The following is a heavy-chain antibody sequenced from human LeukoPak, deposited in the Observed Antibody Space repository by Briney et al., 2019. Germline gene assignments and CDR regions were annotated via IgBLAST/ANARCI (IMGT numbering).Heavy chain of an antibody. CDR1: GYSFTSYW. J-gene: IGHJ3*02. Sequence: LGESLKISCKGSGYSFTSYWIGWVRQMPGKGLGWMGIIYPGDSDTRYSPSFQGQVTISADKSISTAYLQWSSLKASDTAMYYCASARREPQIVRVGTAPGDAFDIWGQGTMVTVSS. CDR3: ASARREPQIVRVGTAPGDAFDI. CDR2: IYPGDSDT. D-gene: IGHD1-14*01. V-gene: IGHV5-51*01.